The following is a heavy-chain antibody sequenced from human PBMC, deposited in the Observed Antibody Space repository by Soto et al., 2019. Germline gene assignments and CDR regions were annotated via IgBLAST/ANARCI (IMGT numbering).Heavy chain of an antibody. J-gene: IGHJ4*02. CDR3: ARHNYGSGSTYFDY. D-gene: IGHD3-10*01. CDR1: GGSISSYY. Sequence: QVQLQESGPGLVKPSETLSLTCTVSGGSISSYYWSWIRQPPGKGLEWIGYIYYSGSTNYNPSLKSRVTIPVDTPKNQCSLKLNSMSAADTAVYYCARHNYGSGSTYFDYWGQGTLVTVSS. V-gene: IGHV4-59*08. CDR2: IYYSGST.